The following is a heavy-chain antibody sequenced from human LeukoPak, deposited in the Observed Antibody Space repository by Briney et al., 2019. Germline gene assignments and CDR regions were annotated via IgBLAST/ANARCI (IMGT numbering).Heavy chain of an antibody. J-gene: IGHJ6*02. CDR2: VHRSGNT. Sequence: PSETLSLTCSVSGGSISTYYWSWIRQPAGKGLEWIGRVHRSGNTNYNPSLQSRVTMSVDTSKNQISLRLRFVTAADTAVYYCARDDFEYSVHYGTDVWGQGTAVTVSS. CDR1: GGSISTYY. CDR3: ARDDFEYSVHYGTDV. D-gene: IGHD3-9*01. V-gene: IGHV4-4*07.